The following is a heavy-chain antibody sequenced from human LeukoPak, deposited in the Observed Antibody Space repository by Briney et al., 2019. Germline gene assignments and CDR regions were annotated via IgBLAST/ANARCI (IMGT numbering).Heavy chain of an antibody. V-gene: IGHV3-7*01. CDR2: INQDGSEK. D-gene: IGHD2-15*01. CDR1: GFTLRDYW. Sequence: GGSLRLFCAGSGFTLRDYWMSWVRQAPGKGLEWVANINQDGSEKYYVDSVKGRFTISRDNAKNSVYLQMNSLRAEDTAVYYCARGYSRWGQGTLVTVSS. J-gene: IGHJ4*02. CDR3: ARGYSR.